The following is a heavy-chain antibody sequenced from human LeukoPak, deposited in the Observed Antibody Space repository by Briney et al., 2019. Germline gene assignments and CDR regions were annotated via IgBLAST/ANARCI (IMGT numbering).Heavy chain of an antibody. V-gene: IGHV3-23*01. CDR2: ISGSGGST. CDR1: GFTFRSYA. J-gene: IGHJ4*02. Sequence: GGSLRLSCAASGFTFRSYAMSWVRQAPGKGLEWVSAISGSGGSTYYADSVKGRFTISRDNSKNTLYLQMNSLRAEDTAVYYCATLVSSGWSYYFDYWGQGTLVTVSS. D-gene: IGHD6-19*01. CDR3: ATLVSSGWSYYFDY.